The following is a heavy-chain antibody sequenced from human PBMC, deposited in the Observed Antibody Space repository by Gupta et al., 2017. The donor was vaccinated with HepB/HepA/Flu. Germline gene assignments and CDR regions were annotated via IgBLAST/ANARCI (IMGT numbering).Heavy chain of an antibody. CDR1: GFTFSDYY. D-gene: IGHD1-1*01. CDR3: ARSGTADGLDV. Sequence: QVQLVESGGGLVKPGGSLRLSCAASGFTFSDYYLSWIRQAPGKGLEWVSYISSGGGTIHYTDSVKGRFTISRDNAKNSLYLQVNSLRAEDTAVYYCARSGTADGLDVWGQGTTVTVSS. J-gene: IGHJ6*02. CDR2: ISSGGGTI. V-gene: IGHV3-11*01.